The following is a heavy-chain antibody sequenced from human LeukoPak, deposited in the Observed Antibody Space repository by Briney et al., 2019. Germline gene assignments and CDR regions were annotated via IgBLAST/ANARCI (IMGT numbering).Heavy chain of an antibody. V-gene: IGHV3-23*01. CDR3: AQEHFDTSGYYSLFDN. CDR1: GLTFPRHA. Sequence: GGSLRLSCAASGLTFPRHAMSWVRQAPGEGLEWVASSGGSGGRTHYAGSAKGRFTISRDNSQTVVYLHMNSLRADDTAVYYCAQEHFDTSGYYSLFDNWGQGILVTVSS. J-gene: IGHJ4*02. D-gene: IGHD3-22*01. CDR2: SGGSGGRT.